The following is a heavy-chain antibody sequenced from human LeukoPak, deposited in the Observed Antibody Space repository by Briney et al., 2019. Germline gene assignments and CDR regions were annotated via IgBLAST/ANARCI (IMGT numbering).Heavy chain of an antibody. V-gene: IGHV3-48*02. CDR1: GFTFSSYS. CDR2: ISSSSTI. Sequence: PGGSLRLSCAASGFTFSSYSMNWVRQAPGKGLEWVSYISSSSTIYYADSVKGRFTISRDNAKNSLYLQMNSLRDEDTAVYYCAAYYDSSGYYPDYWGQGTLVTVSS. D-gene: IGHD3-22*01. J-gene: IGHJ4*02. CDR3: AAYYDSSGYYPDY.